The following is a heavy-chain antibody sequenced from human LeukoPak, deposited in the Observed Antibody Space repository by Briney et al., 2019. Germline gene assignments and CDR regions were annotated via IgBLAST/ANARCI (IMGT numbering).Heavy chain of an antibody. Sequence: GGSLIPSCAASGFIFSPYWMQCVRQAPGRGLVWVSLVKSDGSAMYADSVKGRFTISRDNAKNTLYLQMNSLRAEDTAVYFCAREVASAAFDYWGQGTPATVSS. CDR3: AREVASAAFDY. CDR1: GFIFSPYW. CDR2: VKSDGSA. D-gene: IGHD5-12*01. J-gene: IGHJ4*02. V-gene: IGHV3-74*03.